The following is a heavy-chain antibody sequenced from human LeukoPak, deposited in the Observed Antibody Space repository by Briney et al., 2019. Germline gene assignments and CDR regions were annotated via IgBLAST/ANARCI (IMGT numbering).Heavy chain of an antibody. V-gene: IGHV3-48*04. CDR2: ISSSSSTI. CDR3: VKSGKIFGY. Sequence: GSLRLSCAASGFTFSSYRMNWVRQAPGKGLEWVSYISSSSSTIYYADSVRGRFTISRDNAKNSLFLQMNSLRPEDTAVYYCVKSGKIFGYWGQGTLVTVSS. CDR1: GFTFSSYR. D-gene: IGHD3-3*01. J-gene: IGHJ4*02.